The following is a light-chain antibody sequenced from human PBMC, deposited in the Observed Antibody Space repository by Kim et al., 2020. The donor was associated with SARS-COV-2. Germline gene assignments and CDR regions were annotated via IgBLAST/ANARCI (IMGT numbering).Light chain of an antibody. V-gene: IGKV3-20*01. Sequence: EIVLTQSPGTLSLSPGERATLSCRASQSVSSSYLAWYQQKPGQAPSLLIYGASSRATGIPDRFSGSGSGTDFTLTISRLEPEDFAVYYCQQYGSSRTFGQGTKLEI. CDR3: QQYGSSRT. CDR2: GAS. CDR1: QSVSSSY. J-gene: IGKJ2*01.